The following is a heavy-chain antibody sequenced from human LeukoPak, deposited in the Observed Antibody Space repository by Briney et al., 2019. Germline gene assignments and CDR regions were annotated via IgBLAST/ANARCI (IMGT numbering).Heavy chain of an antibody. CDR3: ARMTGYYTHRRGVDY. Sequence: ASVKVSCKASGYTFTSYGISWVRQAPGQGLEWMGWISAYNGNTNYAQKLQGRVTMTTDTSTSTAYMELRSLGSDDTAVYYCARMTGYYTHRRGVDYWGQGTLVTVSS. V-gene: IGHV1-18*01. CDR1: GYTFTSYG. CDR2: ISAYNGNT. D-gene: IGHD3/OR15-3a*01. J-gene: IGHJ4*02.